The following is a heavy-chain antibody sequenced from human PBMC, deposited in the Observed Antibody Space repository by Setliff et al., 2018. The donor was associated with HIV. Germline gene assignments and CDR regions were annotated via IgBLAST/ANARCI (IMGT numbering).Heavy chain of an antibody. CDR2: MNPNSGNT. J-gene: IGHJ6*03. V-gene: IGHV1-8*02. D-gene: IGHD3-22*01. CDR3: ARARRDSYDRGRRNHYYIDV. Sequence: VASVKVSCKASGYTFSSYDISWVRQATGQGLEWMGWMNPNSGNTGYAQKFQGRVTMTRDTSISTAYMELNNLKFEDTAVYYCARARRDSYDRGRRNHYYIDVWGKGTTVTVSS. CDR1: GYTFSSYD.